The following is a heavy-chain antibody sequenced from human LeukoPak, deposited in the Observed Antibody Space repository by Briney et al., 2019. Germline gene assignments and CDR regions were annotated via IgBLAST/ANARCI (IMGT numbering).Heavy chain of an antibody. CDR2: IYYSGST. J-gene: IGHJ6*02. Sequence: SETLSLTCTVSGGSISSYYWSWIRQPPGKGLEWIGYIYYSGSTNYNPSLKSRVTISVDTSKNQFSLKLSSVTAADTAVYYCARHKFDLAYYYYYGMDDWGQGTTVTVSS. CDR1: GGSISSYY. V-gene: IGHV4-59*08. CDR3: ARHKFDLAYYYYYGMDD.